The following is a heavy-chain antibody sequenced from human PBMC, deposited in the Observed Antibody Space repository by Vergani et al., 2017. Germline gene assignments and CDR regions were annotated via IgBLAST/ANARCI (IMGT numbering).Heavy chain of an antibody. V-gene: IGHV1-18*04. D-gene: IGHD2-2*01. CDR2: ISAYNGNT. Sequence: QVQLVQSGAEVKKPGASVKVSCKASVYTFTSYGISWVRQAPGQGLEWMGWISAYNGNTNYAQKLQGRVTMTTDTSTSTAYMELRGLRSDDTAVYYCARDPDIVVVPAAPYYYYYYGMDVWGQGTTVAVSS. CDR3: ARDPDIVVVPAAPYYYYYYGMDV. CDR1: VYTFTSYG. J-gene: IGHJ6*02.